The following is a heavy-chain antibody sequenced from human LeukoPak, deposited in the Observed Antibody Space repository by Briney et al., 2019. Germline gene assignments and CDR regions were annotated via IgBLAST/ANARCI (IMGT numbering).Heavy chain of an antibody. CDR2: ISSSGST. CDR1: GDSISSGDYY. J-gene: IGHJ5*02. D-gene: IGHD1-26*01. Sequence: SETLSLTCTVSGDSISSGDYYWSWIRQPAGKGLEWIGRISSSGSTNYNPSLKSRVTMSLDASKNQFSLELNSVTPADTAVYYCARGGNYWPQWWFDPWGRGTLVSVSS. CDR3: ARGGNYWPQWWFDP. V-gene: IGHV4-61*02.